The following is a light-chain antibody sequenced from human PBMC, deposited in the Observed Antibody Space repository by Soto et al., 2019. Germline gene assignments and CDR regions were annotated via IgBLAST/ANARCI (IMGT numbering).Light chain of an antibody. CDR1: NSNLGAGYD. CDR2: GNR. Sequence: QTVVTQPPSVSGAPGQRVTISCTGNNSNLGAGYDVHWYQQLPGAAPKLVIFGNRNRPSGVPERFSGSKSGTSASLAITGLQAEDEADYYCQAYDYSLTAPWVFGGGTKLTVL. V-gene: IGLV1-40*01. J-gene: IGLJ3*02. CDR3: QAYDYSLTAPWV.